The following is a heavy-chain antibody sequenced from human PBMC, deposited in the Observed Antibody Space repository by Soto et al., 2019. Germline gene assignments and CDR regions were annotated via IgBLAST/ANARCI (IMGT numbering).Heavy chain of an antibody. CDR2: ISPNGAAT. J-gene: IGHJ4*02. CDR1: GFTFSTYD. V-gene: IGHV3-64D*06. Sequence: GGSLRLSCSASGFTFSTYDVDWVRQAPAKGLEFVAGISPNGAATYYTDSVKGRSTISRDNSKNTLCLQMSSLTPDDTAVYYCVKSTDYWGPGTLVTVSS. CDR3: VKSTDY.